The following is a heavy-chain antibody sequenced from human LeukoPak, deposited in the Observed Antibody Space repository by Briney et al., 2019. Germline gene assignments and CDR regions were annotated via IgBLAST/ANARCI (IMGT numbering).Heavy chain of an antibody. V-gene: IGHV4-34*01. CDR3: AREGREWLAFDI. CDR2: INHSGST. J-gene: IGHJ3*02. D-gene: IGHD3-3*01. CDR1: GGSFSGYY. Sequence: SETLSLTCAVYGGSFSGYYWSWIRQPPGKGLEWIGEINHSGSTNYNPSLKGRVTISVDTSKNQFSLKLSSVTAADTAVYYCAREGREWLAFDIWGQGTMVTVSS.